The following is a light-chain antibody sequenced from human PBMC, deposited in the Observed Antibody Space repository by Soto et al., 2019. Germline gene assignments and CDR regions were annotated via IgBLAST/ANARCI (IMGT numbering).Light chain of an antibody. CDR1: TSDVGDYNY. J-gene: IGLJ2*01. Sequence: QSALTQPASVSGSPGQSITISCTGTTSDVGDYNYVSWYQQHPGKAPKLIIYEVSNRPSGVSNRFSGSKSGNTASLTTSGLQAEDEANYYCGSYTSSSTYAIFGGGTKLTVL. V-gene: IGLV2-14*03. CDR3: GSYTSSSTYAI. CDR2: EVS.